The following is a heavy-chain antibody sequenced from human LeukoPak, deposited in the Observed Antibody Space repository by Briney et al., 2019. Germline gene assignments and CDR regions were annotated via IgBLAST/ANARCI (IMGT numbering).Heavy chain of an antibody. V-gene: IGHV3-30*02. J-gene: IGHJ4*02. D-gene: IGHD6-6*01. CDR1: GFTFSSYG. Sequence: TGGSLRLSCAASGFTFSSYGMHWVRQAPGKGLEWVAFIRYDGSNKYYADSVKGRFTISRDNSKNTLYLQMNSLRAEDTAVYYCAKDRYSSSSWFDYWGQGTLVTVSS. CDR3: AKDRYSSSSWFDY. CDR2: IRYDGSNK.